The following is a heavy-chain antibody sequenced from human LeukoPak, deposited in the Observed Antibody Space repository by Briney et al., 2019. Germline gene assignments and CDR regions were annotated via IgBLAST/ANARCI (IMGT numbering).Heavy chain of an antibody. J-gene: IGHJ4*02. CDR3: ASDIVATPGDF. Sequence: GGSLRLSCAASGFTFSDFYMSWIRQALGKGLEWVSYITSAGRAIYYADSVQGRFTISRDNARNSLYLQMNGLRAEDTAVYYCASDIVATPGDFWGQGTLVTVSS. CDR2: ITSAGRAI. CDR1: GFTFSDFY. D-gene: IGHD5-12*01. V-gene: IGHV3-11*01.